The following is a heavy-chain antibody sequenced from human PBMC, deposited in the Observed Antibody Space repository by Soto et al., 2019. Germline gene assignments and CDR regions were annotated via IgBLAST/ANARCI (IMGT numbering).Heavy chain of an antibody. Sequence: SLTCTVSGGSISSSSYYWGWIRQPPGKGLEWIGSIYYSGSTYYNPSLKSRVTISVDTSKNQFSLKLSSVTAADTAVYYCARHGGGKYYYASSGYYYDYWGQGTLVTVSS. J-gene: IGHJ4*02. D-gene: IGHD3-22*01. CDR2: IYYSGST. V-gene: IGHV4-39*01. CDR1: GGSISSSSYY. CDR3: ARHGGGKYYYASSGYYYDY.